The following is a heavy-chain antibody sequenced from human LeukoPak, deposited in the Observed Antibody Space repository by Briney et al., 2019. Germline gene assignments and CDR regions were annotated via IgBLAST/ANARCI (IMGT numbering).Heavy chain of an antibody. CDR1: GFTFSSYG. V-gene: IGHV3-30*02. J-gene: IGHJ4*02. CDR2: IRYDGSNK. D-gene: IGHD2-2*01. Sequence: GGSLRLSCAASGFTFSSYGMHWVRQAPGKGLEWVAFIRYDGSNKYYADSVKGRFTISRDNSKNTLYLQMNSLRAEDTAVYYRANSNCSSTRWFTGGGGYFDYWGQGTLVTVSS. CDR3: ANSNCSSTRWFTGGGGYFDY.